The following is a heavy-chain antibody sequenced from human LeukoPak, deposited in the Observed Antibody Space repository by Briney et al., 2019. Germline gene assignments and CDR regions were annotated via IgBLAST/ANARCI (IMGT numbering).Heavy chain of an antibody. CDR2: ISGSGGSI. CDR1: GFTFNTYT. J-gene: IGHJ5*02. V-gene: IGHV3-21*01. CDR3: AKDSQTLTTLTNWLDP. Sequence: GGSLRLSCAASGFTFNTYTMNSVRQAPGKGLEWVSSISGSGGSIYYTDSVKGRFTISRDNAKNSLYLEMNSLKAEDTAVYYCAKDSQTLTTLTNWLDPWGQGTLVTVSS. D-gene: IGHD4-17*01.